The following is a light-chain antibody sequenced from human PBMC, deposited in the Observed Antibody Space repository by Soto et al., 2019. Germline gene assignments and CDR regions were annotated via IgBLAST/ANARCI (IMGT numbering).Light chain of an antibody. CDR1: QSISSW. CDR2: DAS. J-gene: IGKJ1*01. CDR3: QQYNSYSRT. Sequence: DIQMTSFHSTLSASVGDRVTITCRASQSISSWLAWYQQKPGKAPKLLIYDASSLESGGPSRFSGSGSGTEFTLTICSLQPDDFATYYCQQYNSYSRTFGQGTRWIS. V-gene: IGKV1-5*01.